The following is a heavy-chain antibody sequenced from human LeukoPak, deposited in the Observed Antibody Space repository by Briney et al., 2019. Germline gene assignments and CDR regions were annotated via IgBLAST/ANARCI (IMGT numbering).Heavy chain of an antibody. V-gene: IGHV3-53*01. CDR2: IYSGGST. J-gene: IGHJ6*03. CDR3: AKDFWRYYYDSSGSMDV. Sequence: GGSLRLSCAASGFTVSSNYMSWVRQAPGKGLEWVSVIYSGGSTYYADSVKGRFTISRDNSKNTLYLQMNSLRAEDTAVYYCAKDFWRYYYDSSGSMDVWGKGTTVTISS. CDR1: GFTVSSNY. D-gene: IGHD3-22*01.